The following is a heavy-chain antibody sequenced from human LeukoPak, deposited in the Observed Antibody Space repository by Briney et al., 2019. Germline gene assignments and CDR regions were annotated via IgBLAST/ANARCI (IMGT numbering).Heavy chain of an antibody. CDR1: GGTFDNSA. CDR3: AREKMEVGYYGLDV. Sequence: SVKVSCKASGGTFDNSAINWVRQAPGQGLEWMGRIIPILNIPNYAQKLQGRVTIAADKSTSRAYMELSSLRSDDTAVYYCAREKMEVGYYGLDVWGQGTTVTVSS. D-gene: IGHD1-1*01. CDR2: IIPILNIP. V-gene: IGHV1-69*04. J-gene: IGHJ6*02.